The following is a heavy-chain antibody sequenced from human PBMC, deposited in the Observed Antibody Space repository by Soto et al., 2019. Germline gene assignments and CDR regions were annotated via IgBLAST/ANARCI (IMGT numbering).Heavy chain of an antibody. Sequence: GGTFSSYAISWVRQAPGQGLEWLGGIIPSFGKGNYQQTFQGRLTITADESTSTVYMELSGLTSGDTAIYYCARERGGYNRGDFEFWGQGTLVTVSS. CDR2: IIPSFGKG. D-gene: IGHD5-12*01. CDR3: ARERGGYNRGDFEF. J-gene: IGHJ4*02. V-gene: IGHV1-69*01. CDR1: GGTFSSYA.